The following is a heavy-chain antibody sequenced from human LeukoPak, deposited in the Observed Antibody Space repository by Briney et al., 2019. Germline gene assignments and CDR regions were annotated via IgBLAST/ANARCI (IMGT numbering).Heavy chain of an antibody. CDR3: ARSKWELLGDYYGMDV. Sequence: SETLSLTCTVSGGSISSYYWSWIRQPAGKGLEWIGRIYTSGSTNYNPSLKSRVTMSVDTSKNQFSLKLSSVTAADTAVYYCARSKWELLGDYYGMDVWGQGTTVTVSS. V-gene: IGHV4-4*07. D-gene: IGHD1-26*01. J-gene: IGHJ6*02. CDR2: IYTSGST. CDR1: GGSISSYY.